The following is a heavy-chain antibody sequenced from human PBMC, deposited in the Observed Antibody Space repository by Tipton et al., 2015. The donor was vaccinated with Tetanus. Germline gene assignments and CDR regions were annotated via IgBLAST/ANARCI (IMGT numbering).Heavy chain of an antibody. CDR2: ISPSGNT. D-gene: IGHD2-2*01. V-gene: IGHV4-34*01. CDR3: ARGSDIVVVPGVTRADWFDP. Sequence: LRLSCAVYGGSFSNYFWRWIRQPPGKGLEWIGEISPSGNTNYNPSLKSRVTMSLDTSKNQFSLKLTSVTAADTAMYYCARGSDIVVVPGVTRADWFDPWGQGTLVTVSS. CDR1: GGSFSNYF. J-gene: IGHJ5*02.